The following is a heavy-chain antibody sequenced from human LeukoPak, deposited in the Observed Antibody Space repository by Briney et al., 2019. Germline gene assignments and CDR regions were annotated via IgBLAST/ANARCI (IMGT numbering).Heavy chain of an antibody. CDR1: GGSISSSSYY. Sequence: SETLSLTCTVSGGSISSSSYYWGWIRQPPGKGLEWIGNIYYSGSTYYNPSLKSRVTISVDTSKNQFSLKLSSVTAADTAVYYCARLPAYCGSTSCYYDYWGQGTLVTVSS. J-gene: IGHJ4*02. V-gene: IGHV4-39*01. D-gene: IGHD2-2*01. CDR3: ARLPAYCGSTSCYYDY. CDR2: IYYSGST.